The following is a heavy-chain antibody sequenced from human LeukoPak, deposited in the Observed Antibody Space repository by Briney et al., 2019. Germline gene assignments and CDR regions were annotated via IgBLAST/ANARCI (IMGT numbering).Heavy chain of an antibody. V-gene: IGHV3-23*01. CDR3: AKVRGDSSSWYNWFDP. CDR1: GFTFSSYG. J-gene: IGHJ5*02. D-gene: IGHD6-13*01. CDR2: ISGSGGST. Sequence: GGSLRLSCAASGFTFSSYGMSWVRQAPGKGLEWVSAISGSGGSTYYADSVKGRFTISRDNSKNTLYLQMNSLRAEDTAVYYCAKVRGDSSSWYNWFDPWGQGTLVTVSS.